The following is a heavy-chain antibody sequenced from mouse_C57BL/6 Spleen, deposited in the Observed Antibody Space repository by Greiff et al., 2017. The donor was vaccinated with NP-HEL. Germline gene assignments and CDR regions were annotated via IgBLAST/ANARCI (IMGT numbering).Heavy chain of an antibody. CDR1: GFTFSDYG. Sequence: EVQLVESGGGLVKPGGSLKLSCAASGFTFSDYGMHWVRHSPEKGLEWVAYISSGSSTIYYADTVKGRFTISRDKTKNTLLLQMTSLRSEGTAMCYCARRDYYGSWYFDVWGTGTTVTVSS. CDR2: ISSGSSTI. V-gene: IGHV5-17*01. D-gene: IGHD1-1*01. J-gene: IGHJ1*03. CDR3: ARRDYYGSWYFDV.